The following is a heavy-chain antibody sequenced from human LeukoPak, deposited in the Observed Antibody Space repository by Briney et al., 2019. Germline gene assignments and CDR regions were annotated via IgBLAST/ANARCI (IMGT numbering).Heavy chain of an antibody. Sequence: PGGSLRLSCAASGFTFSSYWLSWVRQAPGKGLEWVANIKQDGSEKYYVDSVKGRFTISRDNAKNSLYLQMNSLRAEDTAVYYCAKHGVPAARSWFDPWGQGTLVTVSS. J-gene: IGHJ5*02. CDR1: GFTFSSYW. CDR3: AKHGVPAARSWFDP. V-gene: IGHV3-7*03. D-gene: IGHD2-2*01. CDR2: IKQDGSEK.